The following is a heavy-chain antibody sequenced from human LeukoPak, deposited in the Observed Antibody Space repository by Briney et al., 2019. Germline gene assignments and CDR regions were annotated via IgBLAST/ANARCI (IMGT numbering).Heavy chain of an antibody. V-gene: IGHV1-24*01. CDR3: ATDQPYYDSSGYYLPLDY. CDR1: GYTLTELS. J-gene: IGHJ4*02. CDR2: FDPEDGET. Sequence: ASVRVSCKVSGYTLTELSMHWVRQAPGKGLEWMGGFDPEDGETIYAQKFQGRVTMTEDTSTDTAYMELSSLRSEDTAVYYCATDQPYYDSSGYYLPLDYWGQGTLVTVSS. D-gene: IGHD3-22*01.